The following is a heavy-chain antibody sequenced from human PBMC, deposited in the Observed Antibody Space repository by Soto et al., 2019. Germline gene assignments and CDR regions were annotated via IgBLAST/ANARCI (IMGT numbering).Heavy chain of an antibody. CDR2: IDPSDSYT. V-gene: IGHV5-10-1*01. D-gene: IGHD4-17*01. J-gene: IGHJ6*02. CDR1: GYSFTSYW. CDR3: ARDLLTTNHRAYGMDV. Sequence: GESLKISCKGSGYSFTSYWISWVRQMPGKGLEWMGRIDPSDSYTNYSPSFQGHVTISRDNSKNTLYLQMNSLRVEDTAVYYCARDLLTTNHRAYGMDVWGQGTTVTAP.